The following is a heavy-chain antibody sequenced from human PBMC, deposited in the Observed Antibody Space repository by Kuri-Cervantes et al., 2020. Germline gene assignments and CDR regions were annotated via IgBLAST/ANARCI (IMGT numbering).Heavy chain of an antibody. CDR3: AKPKYSSSSGLGYYYYGMDV. J-gene: IGHJ6*02. D-gene: IGHD6-6*01. Sequence: ASVKVSCKASGYTFTGYYMHWVRQAPGQGLEWMGWINPNSGGTNYAQKFQGRVTMTRDTSISTAYMELSRLRSDDTAVYYCAKPKYSSSSGLGYYYYGMDVWGQGTTVTVSS. V-gene: IGHV1-2*02. CDR1: GYTFTGYY. CDR2: INPNSGGT.